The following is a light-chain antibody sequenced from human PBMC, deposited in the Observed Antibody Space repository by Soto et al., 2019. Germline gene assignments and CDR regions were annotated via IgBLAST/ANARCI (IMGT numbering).Light chain of an antibody. Sequence: DLQMTQSPSSLSASVGDRVTITCRASQSISTFPNWYQQKSGKAPKLLIYAASSLVDEVPSRFSGSGSGTDFTLTISSLQPEDFATYYCQQSYSPPYTVGRGTKLQIK. J-gene: IGKJ2*01. V-gene: IGKV1-39*01. CDR2: AAS. CDR3: QQSYSPPYT. CDR1: QSISTF.